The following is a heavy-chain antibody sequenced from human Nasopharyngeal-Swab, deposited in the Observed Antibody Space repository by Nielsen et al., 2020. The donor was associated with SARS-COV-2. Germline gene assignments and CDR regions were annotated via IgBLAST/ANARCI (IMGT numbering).Heavy chain of an antibody. Sequence: WIRQPPGKGLEWVGFIRSKAYGGTTEYAASVKGRFTISRDDSKSIAYLQMNSLKTEDTAVYYCTRVNAGAMVRGVTNPFDYWGQGTLVTSPQ. CDR2: IRSKAYGGTT. D-gene: IGHD3-10*01. CDR3: TRVNAGAMVRGVTNPFDY. J-gene: IGHJ4*02. V-gene: IGHV3-49*02.